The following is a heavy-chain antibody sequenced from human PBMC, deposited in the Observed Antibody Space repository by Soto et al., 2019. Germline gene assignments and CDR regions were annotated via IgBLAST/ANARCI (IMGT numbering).Heavy chain of an antibody. CDR1: GFTFSKYA. Sequence: PGGSLRLSCAASGFTFSKYAMAWVRQAPGKGLEWVSGISGTGGTPYYADSVKGRFTISRDNSQNTLYLQMNSLRAEDTAVFYCARYIGGPPDLWGQGTLVTVSS. D-gene: IGHD5-12*01. V-gene: IGHV3-23*01. J-gene: IGHJ5*02. CDR3: ARYIGGPPDL. CDR2: ISGTGGTP.